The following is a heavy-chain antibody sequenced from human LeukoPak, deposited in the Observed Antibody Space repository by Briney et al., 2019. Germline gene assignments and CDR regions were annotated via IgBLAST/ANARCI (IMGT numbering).Heavy chain of an antibody. Sequence: PGGSLRLSSAASGFTFSSYWMSWVRRAPGKGLEWEANIKQDGSEKYYVDSVKGRFTISRDNAKNPLYLQVNSLRAEDTAVYYCAKTLGATYYFDYWGQGTLVTVSS. D-gene: IGHD1-26*01. J-gene: IGHJ4*02. CDR3: AKTLGATYYFDY. V-gene: IGHV3-7*01. CDR1: GFTFSSYW. CDR2: IKQDGSEK.